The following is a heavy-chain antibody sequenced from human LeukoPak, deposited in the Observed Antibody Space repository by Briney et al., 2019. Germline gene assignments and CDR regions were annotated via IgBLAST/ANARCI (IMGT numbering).Heavy chain of an antibody. CDR3: AKDAMAGTGTFDY. CDR1: GFNFNNYA. CDR2: ISTTGGNT. Sequence: PGGSLRLSCVASGFNFNNYAMSWVRQAPGKGLEWVSSISTTGGNTYYADSVKGRFTISRDKSENTMFLQMNSLRAEDTAVYYCAKDAMAGTGTFDYWGQGPLVTVSS. V-gene: IGHV3-23*01. D-gene: IGHD1-14*01. J-gene: IGHJ4*02.